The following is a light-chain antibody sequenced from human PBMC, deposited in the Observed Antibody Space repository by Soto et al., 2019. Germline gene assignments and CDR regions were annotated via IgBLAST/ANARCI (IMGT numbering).Light chain of an antibody. CDR2: DNT. CDR1: SSNIGADSN. J-gene: IGLJ3*02. Sequence: QSVLTQPPSVSGTPGRRVTISCSGSSSNIGADSNVHWYQQLPGTAPKLLIYDNTDRPSGVPDRFSGSRSDTSASLAITGLQSEDEADYYCEPWDVNLSGWVFGGGTKVTVL. V-gene: IGLV1-40*01. CDR3: EPWDVNLSGWV.